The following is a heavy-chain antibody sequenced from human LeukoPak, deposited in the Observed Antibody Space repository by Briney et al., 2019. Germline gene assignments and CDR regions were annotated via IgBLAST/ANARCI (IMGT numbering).Heavy chain of an antibody. CDR3: AKDIKYSSSWYRGADAFDI. Sequence: GGSLRLSCAASGFTFADYAMHSVRHAPGKGLEWVSLISGDGSSTYYADSVKGRFTISRDNSKNSLYLQMNSLRTEDTALYYCAKDIKYSSSWYRGADAFDIWGQGTMVTVS. J-gene: IGHJ3*02. V-gene: IGHV3-43*02. CDR2: ISGDGSST. D-gene: IGHD6-13*01. CDR1: GFTFADYA.